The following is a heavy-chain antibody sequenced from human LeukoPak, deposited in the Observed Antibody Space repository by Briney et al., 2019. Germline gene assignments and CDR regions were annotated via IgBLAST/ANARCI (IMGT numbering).Heavy chain of an antibody. Sequence: PGGSLRLSCAASGFSFSNYWMSWVRQAPGKGLERVANIKEDGSKQYYGDSVKGRFIISRDNAKNSLYLHMDSLRVEDTAVYYCAREVPAAMSAFDIWGQGTMVTVSS. CDR2: IKEDGSKQ. D-gene: IGHD2-2*01. CDR3: AREVPAAMSAFDI. V-gene: IGHV3-7*01. J-gene: IGHJ3*02. CDR1: GFSFSNYW.